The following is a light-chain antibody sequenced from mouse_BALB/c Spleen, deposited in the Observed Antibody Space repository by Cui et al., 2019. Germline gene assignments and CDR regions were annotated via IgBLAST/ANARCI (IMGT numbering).Light chain of an antibody. Sequence: QIVLTQSPAIMSASPGEKVTMTCSASSSGSYRYWYQQKPGSSPRLLIYDTSNLASGVPVRFSGSGSGTSYSLTSSRMEAEDAATYYCQQWSSYPRTFGGGTKLEIK. V-gene: IGKV4-55*01. CDR2: DTS. CDR3: QQWSSYPRT. CDR1: SSGSY. J-gene: IGKJ1*01.